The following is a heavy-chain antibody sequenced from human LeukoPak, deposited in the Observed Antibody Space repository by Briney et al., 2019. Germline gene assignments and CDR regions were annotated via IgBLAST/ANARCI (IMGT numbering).Heavy chain of an antibody. CDR1: GFTFSIYA. Sequence: GGSLRLSCAASGFTFSIYAMSWVRQAPGKGLEWVSAISGSGGSTYYADSVKGRFTISRDNSKNTLYLQMNSLRAEDTAVYYCAKPRRDRNYDSSGYPSYFDYWGQGTLVTVSS. CDR2: ISGSGGST. V-gene: IGHV3-23*01. J-gene: IGHJ4*02. D-gene: IGHD3-22*01. CDR3: AKPRRDRNYDSSGYPSYFDY.